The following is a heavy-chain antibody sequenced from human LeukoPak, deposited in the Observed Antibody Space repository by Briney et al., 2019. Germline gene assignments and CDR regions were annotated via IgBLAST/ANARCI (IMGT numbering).Heavy chain of an antibody. CDR1: GYTLTGYY. V-gene: IGHV1-2*02. CDR3: ARDLEL. CDR2: INPNSGGT. Sequence: GASVKVSCKAAGYTLTGYYMHWVRQAPGQGLEWMGWINPNSGGTSYAQKFQGRVTMTRDTSISTAYMELNRLRSDDTAVYYCARDLELWGQGTLVAVSS. J-gene: IGHJ5*02.